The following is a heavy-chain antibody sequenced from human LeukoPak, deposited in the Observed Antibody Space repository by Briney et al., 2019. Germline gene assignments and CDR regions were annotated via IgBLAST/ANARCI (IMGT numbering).Heavy chain of an antibody. Sequence: GGSLRLSCAASGFTFSSYWMSWVRQAPGKGLEWVANIKQDGSEKYYVDSVKGRFTISRDNAKNSLYLQMNSLRAEDTAVYYCARAVEGSGYYYYGVDVWGKGTTVTVSS. CDR3: ARAVEGSGYYYYGVDV. V-gene: IGHV3-7*01. CDR2: IKQDGSEK. CDR1: GFTFSSYW. J-gene: IGHJ6*04. D-gene: IGHD3-10*01.